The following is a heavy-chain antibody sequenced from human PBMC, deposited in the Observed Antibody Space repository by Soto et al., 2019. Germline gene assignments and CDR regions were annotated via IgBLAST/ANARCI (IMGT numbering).Heavy chain of an antibody. Sequence: GGSLRLSCAASGFIFRPYTMNWVRQAPGKGLEWVSGIYGSGDRMFYADTVKGRFTISRDNSKNTLYLQMNSLRAEDTAVYYCVKDARPDGYWDFDYWGQGTLVTVSS. CDR2: IYGSGDRM. J-gene: IGHJ4*02. CDR1: GFIFRPYT. CDR3: VKDARPDGYWDFDY. D-gene: IGHD2-8*02. V-gene: IGHV3-23*01.